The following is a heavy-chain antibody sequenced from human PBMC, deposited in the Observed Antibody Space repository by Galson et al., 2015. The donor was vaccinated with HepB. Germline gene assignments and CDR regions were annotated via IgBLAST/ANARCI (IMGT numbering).Heavy chain of an antibody. CDR2: IWYDGSNK. Sequence: SLRLSCAASGFTFSSYGMHWVRQAPGKGLEWVAVIWYDGSNKYYADSVKGRFTISRDNSKNTLYLQMNSLRAEDTAVYYCARGRQRAPGYCSGGSCYSTDYYYYYYMDVWGKGTTVTVSS. V-gene: IGHV3-33*01. D-gene: IGHD2-15*01. CDR1: GFTFSSYG. J-gene: IGHJ6*03. CDR3: ARGRQRAPGYCSGGSCYSTDYYYYYYMDV.